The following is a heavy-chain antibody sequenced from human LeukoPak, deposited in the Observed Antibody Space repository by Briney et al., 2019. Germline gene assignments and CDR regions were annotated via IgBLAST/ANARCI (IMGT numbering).Heavy chain of an antibody. V-gene: IGHV4-59*01. CDR1: GGSISSYY. Sequence: PSETLSLTCTVSGGSISSYYWSWIRQPPGKGLEWIGYIYYSGSTNYNPSLKSRVTISVDTSKNQFSLKLSSVTAADTAVYYCARDSDFWSGYFYDMDVWGQGTTVTVSS. J-gene: IGHJ6*02. CDR3: ARDSDFWSGYFYDMDV. CDR2: IYYSGST. D-gene: IGHD3-3*01.